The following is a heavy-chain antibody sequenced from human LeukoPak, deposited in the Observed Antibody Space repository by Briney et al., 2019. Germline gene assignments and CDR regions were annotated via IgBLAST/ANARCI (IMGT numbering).Heavy chain of an antibody. D-gene: IGHD5-12*01. Sequence: GESLKISCKGSGYSFTSYWIGWVRQMPGEGLGWMGIIYPGDSDTRYSPSFQGQGTISADNSISTAYLQWSSLKASDTAMYYCASHQTNSGYDNFDYWGQGTLVTVSS. CDR3: ASHQTNSGYDNFDY. CDR1: GYSFTSYW. CDR2: IYPGDSDT. V-gene: IGHV5-51*01. J-gene: IGHJ4*02.